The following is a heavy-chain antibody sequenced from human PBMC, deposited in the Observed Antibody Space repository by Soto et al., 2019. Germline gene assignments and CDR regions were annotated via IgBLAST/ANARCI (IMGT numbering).Heavy chain of an antibody. Sequence: PXETLYLTCTVSGGSVTSDEDYWTWIRQSPGKGLEWIGYISNSGSTGYNPSLKTRLSMSVDRSKNQFTLRLTSVTAADTAVYFCATESGSTYGYFDHWGQGTQVTVSS. CDR2: ISNSGST. J-gene: IGHJ4*02. V-gene: IGHV4-30-4*01. CDR1: GGSVTSDEDY. D-gene: IGHD5-18*01. CDR3: ATESGSTYGYFDH.